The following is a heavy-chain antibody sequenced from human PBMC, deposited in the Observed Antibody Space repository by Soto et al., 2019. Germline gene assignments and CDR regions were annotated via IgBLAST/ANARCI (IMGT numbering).Heavy chain of an antibody. CDR3: APRISGTSWPRVWFDP. J-gene: IGHJ5*02. CDR2: ISSTGGGI. CDR1: GFTLWIYA. D-gene: IGHD1-7*01. V-gene: IGHV3-23*01. Sequence: GGSPRLSCAPPGFTLWIYAISWVRPAPGKGLEWVSAISSTGGGIYYADSVKGRFTISRDNSRNTLYLQMNSLRVEDTATYYCAPRISGTSWPRVWFDPWGQGTLVTVSS.